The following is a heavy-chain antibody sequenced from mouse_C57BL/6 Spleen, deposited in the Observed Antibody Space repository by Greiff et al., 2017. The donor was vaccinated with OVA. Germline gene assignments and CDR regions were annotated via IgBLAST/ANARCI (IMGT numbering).Heavy chain of an antibody. D-gene: IGHD2-5*01. CDR1: GFTFSNYW. CDR3: TGEGSTIVTGYAMDY. Sequence: EVQLQESGGGLVQPGGSMKLSCVASGFTFSNYWMNWVRQSPEKGLEWVAQIRLKSDNYATHYAESVKGRFTISRDDSKSSVYLQMNNLRAEDTGIYYCTGEGSTIVTGYAMDYWGQGTSVTVSS. V-gene: IGHV6-3*01. J-gene: IGHJ4*01. CDR2: IRLKSDNYAT.